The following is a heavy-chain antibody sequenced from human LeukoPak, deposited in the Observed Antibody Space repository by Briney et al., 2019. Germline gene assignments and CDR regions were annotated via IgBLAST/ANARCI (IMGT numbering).Heavy chain of an antibody. D-gene: IGHD6-13*01. CDR3: AKAEQTAAAGTYYFDY. CDR2: IRYDGSNK. CDR1: GFTFSSYG. Sequence: GGSLRLSCAASGFTFSSYGMHWVRQAPGKGLEWVAFIRYDGSNKYYADSVKGRFTISRDNSKNTLYLQMNSLRAEDTAVYYCAKAEQTAAAGTYYFDYWGQGTLVTVSS. J-gene: IGHJ4*02. V-gene: IGHV3-30*02.